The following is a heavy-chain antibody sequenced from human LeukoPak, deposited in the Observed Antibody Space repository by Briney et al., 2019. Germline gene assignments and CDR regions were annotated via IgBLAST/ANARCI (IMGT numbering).Heavy chain of an antibody. CDR2: INPSGGST. J-gene: IGHJ5*02. Sequence: ASVKVSCKASGYTFTSYLMHWMRQAPGQGLEWMGIINPSGGSTSYAQKFQARVTMTRDTSTSTVYMELSSLRSEDTAVYYCARYYYGSGTDYSWFDPWGQGTLVTVSS. V-gene: IGHV1-46*01. CDR3: ARYYYGSGTDYSWFDP. D-gene: IGHD3-10*01. CDR1: GYTFTSYL.